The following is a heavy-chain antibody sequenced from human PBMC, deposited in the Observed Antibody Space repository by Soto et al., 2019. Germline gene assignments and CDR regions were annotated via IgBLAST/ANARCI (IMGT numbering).Heavy chain of an antibody. V-gene: IGHV1-69*01. J-gene: IGHJ4*02. Sequence: QVQLVQSGAEVKKPGSSVKVSCKASGGTFSSYAISWVRQAPGQGLEWTGGIIPIFGTANYAQKFQVRVTITADESTSKAYMELSSLRSEDTAVYYCARVGMPGPYGSSPTADWGQGTLVTVSS. CDR3: ARVGMPGPYGSSPTAD. D-gene: IGHD6-13*01. CDR1: GGTFSSYA. CDR2: IIPIFGTA.